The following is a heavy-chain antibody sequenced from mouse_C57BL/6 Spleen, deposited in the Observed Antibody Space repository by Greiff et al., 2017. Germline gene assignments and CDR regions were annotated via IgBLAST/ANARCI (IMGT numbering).Heavy chain of an antibody. CDR1: GYTFTSYW. CDR2: IAPSSGGT. D-gene: IGHD2-3*01. J-gene: IGHJ1*03. V-gene: IGHV1-72*01. Sequence: QVQLQQPGAELVKPGASVKLSCKASGYTFTSYWMHWVQQRPGRGLEWIGRIAPSSGGTKYNEKFKSKATLTVDKTTSTAYMQHSSLTSEDSAVYYCSSCLDGYWDFDVWGTGTTVTVSS. CDR3: SSCLDGYWDFDV.